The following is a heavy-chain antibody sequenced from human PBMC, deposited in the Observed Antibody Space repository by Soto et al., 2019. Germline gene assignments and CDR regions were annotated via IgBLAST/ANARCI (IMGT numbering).Heavy chain of an antibody. CDR1: GGTFSKDA. CDR2: LIPVFGSP. CDR3: TRVLGYTFEPGKTRYCAMDV. J-gene: IGHJ6*02. D-gene: IGHD5-18*01. Sequence: QVQLVQSGAEVKKPGSSVTVSCKTSGGTFSKDAINWVRQAPGQGLEWMGLLIPVFGSPIYAQKFQGRIRITADESTSTAFMDLSSVRSDDTAVYYCTRVLGYTFEPGKTRYCAMDVGGQGTTVSVSS. V-gene: IGHV1-69*01.